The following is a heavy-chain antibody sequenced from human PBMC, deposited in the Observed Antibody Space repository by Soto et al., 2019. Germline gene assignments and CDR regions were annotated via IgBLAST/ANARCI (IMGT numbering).Heavy chain of an antibody. CDR3: ARDPSSVVVDYYGMDV. CDR2: INAGNGNT. Sequence: VASVKVSCKASGYTFTSYAMHWVRQAPGQRLEWMGWINAGNGNTKYSKKFQGRVTITRDTSASTAYMELSSLRSEDTAVYYCARDPSSVVVDYYGMDVWGQGTTVTVSS. V-gene: IGHV1-3*01. D-gene: IGHD2-15*01. CDR1: GYTFTSYA. J-gene: IGHJ6*02.